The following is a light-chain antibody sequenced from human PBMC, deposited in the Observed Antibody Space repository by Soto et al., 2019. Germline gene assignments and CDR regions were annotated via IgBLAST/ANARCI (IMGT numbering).Light chain of an antibody. Sequence: HSALTQPASVSGSLGQSITISCTGTSSDVGGYNYVSWYQQHPGKAPKVIIYEVSNRPSGVSNRFFGSKSGNTASLTISGLQPEDEADYYCSSYTSISTYVFGTGTKVTVL. J-gene: IGLJ1*01. CDR1: SSDVGGYNY. V-gene: IGLV2-14*01. CDR3: SSYTSISTYV. CDR2: EVS.